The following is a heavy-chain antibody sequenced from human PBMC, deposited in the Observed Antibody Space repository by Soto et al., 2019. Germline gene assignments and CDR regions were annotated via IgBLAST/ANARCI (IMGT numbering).Heavy chain of an antibody. D-gene: IGHD3-16*01. CDR2: IYLGGST. V-gene: IGHV4-31*01. Sequence: QVQLQESGPGLVKPSQTLSLTCTVSGGSIRSGSYYWSWIRQHPGQGLEWVGYIYLGGSTYYNPSLETQFTISLDTSKNHFSLELSSVTAADTAVYYCARVAELWGDAFDIWGQGTMVTVSS. CDR1: GGSIRSGSYY. CDR3: ARVAELWGDAFDI. J-gene: IGHJ3*02.